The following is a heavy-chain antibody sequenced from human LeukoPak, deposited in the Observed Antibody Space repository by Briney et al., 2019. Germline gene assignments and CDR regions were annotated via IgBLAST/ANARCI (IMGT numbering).Heavy chain of an antibody. CDR2: INHSGST. J-gene: IGHJ4*02. CDR1: GGPFSGYY. Sequence: PSETLSLTCAVYGGPFSGYYWSWIRQPPGKGLEWIGEINHSGSTNYNPSLKSRVTISVDTSKNQFSLKLSSVTAADTAVYYCARGRNFTVTTFYCFDYWGQGTLVTVSS. D-gene: IGHD4-17*01. V-gene: IGHV4-34*01. CDR3: ARGRNFTVTTFYCFDY.